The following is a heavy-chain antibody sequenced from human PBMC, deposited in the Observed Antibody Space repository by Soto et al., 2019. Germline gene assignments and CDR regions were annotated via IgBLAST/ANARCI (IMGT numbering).Heavy chain of an antibody. J-gene: IGHJ4*02. D-gene: IGHD6-19*01. Sequence: QVQLVQSGAEVKKPGASVKVSCKASGYTFTSYYMHWVRQAPGQGLEWMGIINPSGGSTSYAQKFQGRVIMTRDTYTSTVYMELSSLRSEDTAVYYCARVSSGWEYYFDYWGQGTLVTVSS. CDR2: INPSGGST. CDR1: GYTFTSYY. CDR3: ARVSSGWEYYFDY. V-gene: IGHV1-46*01.